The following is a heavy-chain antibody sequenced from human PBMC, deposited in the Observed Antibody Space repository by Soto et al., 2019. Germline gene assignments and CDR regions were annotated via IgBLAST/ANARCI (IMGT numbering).Heavy chain of an antibody. D-gene: IGHD2-15*01. V-gene: IGHV1-8*01. CDR3: ARGRGGHCSGGTCYRFLGP. Sequence: ASVKVSCKASGYTFTNYETIWVRQATGQGLEWMGWMNPNSGDTVYAQKFQGRVTLTRDASISTAYMELSSLTYEDTAVYYCARGRGGHCSGGTCYRFLGPWGQGTLVTVSS. CDR2: MNPNSGDT. CDR1: GYTFTNYE. J-gene: IGHJ5*02.